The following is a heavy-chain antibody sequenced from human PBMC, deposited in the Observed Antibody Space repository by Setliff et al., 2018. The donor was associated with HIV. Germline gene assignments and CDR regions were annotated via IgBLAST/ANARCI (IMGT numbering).Heavy chain of an antibody. CDR2: IHHSGST. J-gene: IGHJ6*03. D-gene: IGHD6-19*01. CDR3: ARVPGYSSGASYMDV. Sequence: SETLSLTCAVYGGSFSSYYWSWIRQPPGKGLEWIGEIHHSGSTNYNPSLKSRVTISVDTSKNQFSLKLRAVTAADRAVYYCARVPGYSSGASYMDVWGKGTTVTVSS. CDR1: GGSFSSYY. V-gene: IGHV4-34*01.